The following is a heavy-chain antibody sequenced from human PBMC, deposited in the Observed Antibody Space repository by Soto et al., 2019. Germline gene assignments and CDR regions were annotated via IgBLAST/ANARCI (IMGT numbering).Heavy chain of an antibody. Sequence: EVQLVESGGGLVKPGGSLRLSCAASGFTFSSYSMTWVRQAPGKGLEWVSSISSSSSYIYYADSVKGRFTISRDNAKNSLYLQMNSMRAGDTAVYYCPRAQVVVATTPDYWGQGTLVTVSS. D-gene: IGHD2-15*01. J-gene: IGHJ4*02. CDR3: PRAQVVVATTPDY. CDR1: GFTFSSYS. V-gene: IGHV3-21*01. CDR2: ISSSSSYI.